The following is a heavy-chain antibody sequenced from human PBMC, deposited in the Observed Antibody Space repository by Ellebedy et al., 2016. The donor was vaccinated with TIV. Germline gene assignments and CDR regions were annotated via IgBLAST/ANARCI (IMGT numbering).Heavy chain of an antibody. J-gene: IGHJ6*02. CDR2: LSRSDDST. V-gene: IGHV3-23*01. D-gene: IGHD1-26*01. CDR3: ARGGVVGPYGMDV. Sequence: GESLKISCTASGFTFSTYAMSWVRQAPGKGLEWVSALSRSDDSTSYADSVKGRFTISRDNSKNTLYLQMNSLRAEDTAVYYCARGGVVGPYGMDVWGQGTTVTVSS. CDR1: GFTFSTYA.